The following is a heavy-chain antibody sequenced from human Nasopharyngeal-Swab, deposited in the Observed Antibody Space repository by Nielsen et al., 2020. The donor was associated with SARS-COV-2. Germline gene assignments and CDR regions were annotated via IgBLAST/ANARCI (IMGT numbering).Heavy chain of an antibody. D-gene: IGHD6-6*01. J-gene: IGHJ6*03. Sequence: GESLKISCAASGFTFSSYAMSWVRQAPGKGLEWVSAISGSGGSTYYADSVKGRFTISRDNSKNTLYLQMNSLRAEDTAVYYCARESLYSSSPLYYYYYMDVWGKGTTVTVSS. CDR2: ISGSGGST. CDR3: ARESLYSSSPLYYYYYMDV. V-gene: IGHV3-23*01. CDR1: GFTFSSYA.